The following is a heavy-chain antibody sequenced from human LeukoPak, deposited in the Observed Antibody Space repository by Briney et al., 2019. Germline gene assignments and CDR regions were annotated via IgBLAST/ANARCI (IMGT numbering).Heavy chain of an antibody. Sequence: SSETLSLTCTVSGGSISSSSYYWGWIRQPPGKGLEWIGSIYYSGSTYYNPSLKSRVTISVDTSKNQFSLKLSSVTAADTAVYYCARDSPFAKFDPWGQGTLVTVSS. CDR2: IYYSGST. V-gene: IGHV4-39*07. CDR1: GGSISSSSYY. CDR3: ARDSPFAKFDP. J-gene: IGHJ5*02.